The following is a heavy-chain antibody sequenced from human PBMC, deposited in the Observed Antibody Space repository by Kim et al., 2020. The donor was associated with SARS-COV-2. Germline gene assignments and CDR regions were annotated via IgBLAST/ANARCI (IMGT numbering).Heavy chain of an antibody. D-gene: IGHD3-3*01. V-gene: IGHV4-59*01. CDR3: ARDHREWLQSTANWYFDL. CDR1: GGSISSYY. J-gene: IGHJ2*01. CDR2: IYYSGST. Sequence: SETLSLTCTVSGGSISSYYWSWIRQPPGKGLEWIGYIYYSGSTNYNPSLKSRVTISVDTSKNQFSLKLSSVTAADPAVYYCARDHREWLQSTANWYFDLWGRGTLVTVSS.